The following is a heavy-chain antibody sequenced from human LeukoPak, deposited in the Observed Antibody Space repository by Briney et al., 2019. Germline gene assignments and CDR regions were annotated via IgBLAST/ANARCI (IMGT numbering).Heavy chain of an antibody. V-gene: IGHV3-74*01. D-gene: IGHD5-12*01. Sequence: GGSLRLSCAASGFTFSTYWMHWVRQAPGKGLVWVSRINSDGSSTNYADSVKGRFTISRDNAKNTLYLQMNSLRAEDTAVYYCARDSICGYDFCAPPYYYYGMDVWGQGTTVTVSS. CDR3: ARDSICGYDFCAPPYYYYGMDV. J-gene: IGHJ6*02. CDR2: INSDGSST. CDR1: GFTFSTYW.